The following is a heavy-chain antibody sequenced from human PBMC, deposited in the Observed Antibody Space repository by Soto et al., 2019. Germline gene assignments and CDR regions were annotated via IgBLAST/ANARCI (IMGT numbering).Heavy chain of an antibody. J-gene: IGHJ4*02. V-gene: IGHV3-11*01. CDR2: ISSSGSTI. CDR3: ARDRVVVTAIFDY. Sequence: GGSLRLSCAASGFTFSDCYMSWIRQAPGKGLEWVSYISSSGSTIYYADSVKGRFTISRDNAKNSLYLQMNSLRAEDTAVYYCARDRVVVTAIFDYWGQGTLVTVSS. CDR1: GFTFSDCY. D-gene: IGHD2-21*02.